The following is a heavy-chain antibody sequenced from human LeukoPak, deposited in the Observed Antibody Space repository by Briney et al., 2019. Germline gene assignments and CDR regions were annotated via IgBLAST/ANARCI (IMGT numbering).Heavy chain of an antibody. J-gene: IGHJ4*02. CDR2: IYYSGST. Sequence: SETLSLTCTVSGGSISSYYWSWIRQPPGKGLEWIGSIYYSGSTYYNPSLKSRVTISVDTSKNQFSLKLSSVTAADTAVYYCAREEDGGNLSYWGQGTLVTVSS. V-gene: IGHV4-59*12. D-gene: IGHD4-23*01. CDR3: AREEDGGNLSY. CDR1: GGSISSYY.